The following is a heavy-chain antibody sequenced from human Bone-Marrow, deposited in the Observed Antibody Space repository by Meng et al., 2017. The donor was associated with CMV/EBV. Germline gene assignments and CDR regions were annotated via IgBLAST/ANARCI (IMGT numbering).Heavy chain of an antibody. CDR1: GYTFTSYD. V-gene: IGHV1-8*01. CDR2: MNPNSDNT. Sequence: ASAKVSCKASGYTFTSYDINWVRQATGQGLEWMGWMNPNSDNTGYAQKFQGRVTMTRNTSISTAYMELSSLRSEDTAVYYCARLPLTIFGVVNGMDVWGQGTTVTVSS. J-gene: IGHJ6*02. D-gene: IGHD3-3*01. CDR3: ARLPLTIFGVVNGMDV.